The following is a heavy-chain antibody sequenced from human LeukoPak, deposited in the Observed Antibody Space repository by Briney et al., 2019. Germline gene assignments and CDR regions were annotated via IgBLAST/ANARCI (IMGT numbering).Heavy chain of an antibody. CDR3: ARTLRTRNMYSGSYYFDY. J-gene: IGHJ4*02. Sequence: ASVKVSCKASGYTLTSYDINWVRQATGQGLEWMGWMNPNSGNTGYAQKFQGRVTITRNTSISTAYMELSSLRSEDTAVYYCARTLRTRNMYSGSYYFDYWGQGTLVTVSS. D-gene: IGHD1-26*01. CDR2: MNPNSGNT. CDR1: GYTLTSYD. V-gene: IGHV1-8*03.